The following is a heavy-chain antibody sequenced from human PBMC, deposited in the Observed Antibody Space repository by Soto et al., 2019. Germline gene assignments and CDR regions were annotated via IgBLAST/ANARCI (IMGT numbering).Heavy chain of an antibody. V-gene: IGHV4-30-4*01. Sequence: SETLSLTCTVSGGSISSGDYYWSWIRQPPGKGLEWIGYIYYSGSTYYNPSLKSRVTISADTSKNQFSLKLSSVTAADTAVYYCARENYDILTGYSMGYYYYGMDVWGQGTTVTVSS. D-gene: IGHD3-9*01. CDR3: ARENYDILTGYSMGYYYYGMDV. CDR2: IYYSGST. J-gene: IGHJ6*02. CDR1: GGSISSGDYY.